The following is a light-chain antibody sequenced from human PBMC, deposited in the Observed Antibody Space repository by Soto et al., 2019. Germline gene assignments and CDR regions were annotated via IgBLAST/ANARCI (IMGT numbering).Light chain of an antibody. CDR1: QGISNY. Sequence: DIQMTQSPSSLSASAGDRVTITCRASQGISNYLAWYQQKPGKVPKLLLHAASTVQSGVPCRFSGSGSVTDFTLTISSLQPEDVETYYCKNYNSAPSTFGQGTRLEI. J-gene: IGKJ2*01. CDR2: AAS. V-gene: IGKV1-27*01. CDR3: KNYNSAPST.